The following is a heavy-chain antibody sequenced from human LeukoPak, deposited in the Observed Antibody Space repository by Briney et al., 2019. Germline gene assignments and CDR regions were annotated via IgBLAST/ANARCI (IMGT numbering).Heavy chain of an antibody. CDR2: INPNSGGT. D-gene: IGHD2-15*01. CDR3: ARGTGPAIVAHNWFDP. J-gene: IGHJ5*02. Sequence: APVKVSCKASGYTFTGYYMHWVRQAPGQGLEWMGWINPNSGGTNYAQKFQGRVTMTRDTSISTAYMELSRLRSDDTAVYYCARGTGPAIVAHNWFDPWGQGTLVTVSS. CDR1: GYTFTGYY. V-gene: IGHV1-2*02.